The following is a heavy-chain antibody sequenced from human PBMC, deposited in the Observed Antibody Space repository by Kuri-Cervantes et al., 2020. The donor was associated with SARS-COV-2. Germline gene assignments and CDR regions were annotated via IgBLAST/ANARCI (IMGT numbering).Heavy chain of an antibody. CDR3: TTLIDY. Sequence: GGSLRLSCEVSGFLFSDSAIHWVRQASGKGLEWVGRVRGKANNYATAYAVSVKGRFTISRDDSKNMAYLQMNSLKTEDTAVYYCTTLIDYWGQGALVTV. J-gene: IGHJ4*02. CDR1: GFLFSDSA. CDR2: VRGKANNYAT. V-gene: IGHV3-73*01.